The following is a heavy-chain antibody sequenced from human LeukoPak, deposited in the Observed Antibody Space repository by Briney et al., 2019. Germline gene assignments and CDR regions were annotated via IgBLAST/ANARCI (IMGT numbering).Heavy chain of an antibody. CDR2: IYYSGST. CDR3: ARTIVGATSCFDY. D-gene: IGHD1-26*01. V-gene: IGHV4-59*01. Sequence: SETLSLTCTVSGGSISSYYWSWIRQPPGKGLEWIGYIYYSGSTNYNPPLMSRVTISVDTSKNQFSLKLSSVTAADTAVYYCARTIVGATSCFDYWGQGTLVTVSS. J-gene: IGHJ4*02. CDR1: GGSISSYY.